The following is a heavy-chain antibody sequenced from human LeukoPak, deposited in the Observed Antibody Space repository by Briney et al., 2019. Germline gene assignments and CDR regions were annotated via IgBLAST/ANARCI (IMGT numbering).Heavy chain of an antibody. D-gene: IGHD2-2*01. Sequence: SETLSLTCTVSGYSVSSGFYWGWIRQPPGKGLEWIGEINHSGSTNYNPSLKSRVTISVDTSKNQFSLKLSSVTAADTAVYYCARHRGYCSSTSCLGRFDPWGQGTLVTVSS. CDR1: GYSVSSGFY. CDR3: ARHRGYCSSTSCLGRFDP. CDR2: INHSGST. V-gene: IGHV4-38-2*02. J-gene: IGHJ5*02.